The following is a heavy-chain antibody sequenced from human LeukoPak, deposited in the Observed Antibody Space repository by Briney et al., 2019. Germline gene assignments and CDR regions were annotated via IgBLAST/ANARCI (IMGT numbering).Heavy chain of an antibody. CDR3: ARSYNWNTDFDY. J-gene: IGHJ4*02. V-gene: IGHV1-46*01. Sequence: ASVRVSCKASGYTFTSYYMHWVRQAPGQGLEWMGIINPSGGSTSYAQKFQGRVTMTRDTSTSTVYMELSSLRSEDTAVYYCARSYNWNTDFDYWGQGTLVAVSS. D-gene: IGHD1/OR15-1a*01. CDR2: INPSGGST. CDR1: GYTFTSYY.